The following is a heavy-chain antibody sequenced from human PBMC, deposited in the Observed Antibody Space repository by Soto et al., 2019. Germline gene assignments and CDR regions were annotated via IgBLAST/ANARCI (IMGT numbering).Heavy chain of an antibody. CDR3: VKDRRRSWAFDY. Sequence: PGGSLRLSCAASGFTFSRSGMHWVRQAPGKGLEWVTVISYDGNNEYYADSVKGRFTISKDNSKNTLYLQMNSLRAEDTAVYYCVKDRRRSWAFDYWGQGALVTVSS. CDR1: GFTFSRSG. V-gene: IGHV3-30*18. D-gene: IGHD6-13*01. J-gene: IGHJ4*02. CDR2: ISYDGNNE.